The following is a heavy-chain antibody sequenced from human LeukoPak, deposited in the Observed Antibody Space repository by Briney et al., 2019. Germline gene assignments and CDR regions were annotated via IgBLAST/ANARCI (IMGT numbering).Heavy chain of an antibody. J-gene: IGHJ3*02. D-gene: IGHD3-22*01. Sequence: GGSLRLSCAASGFTFEDYAMHWVRQAPGKGLDWVAGISWNSRSITYADSVKGRFTISRDNAKNSLYLQMNSLRVEDTAVYYCARGGYYDSSGYYLDAFDIWGQGTMVTVSS. CDR1: GFTFEDYA. V-gene: IGHV3-9*01. CDR2: ISWNSRSI. CDR3: ARGGYYDSSGYYLDAFDI.